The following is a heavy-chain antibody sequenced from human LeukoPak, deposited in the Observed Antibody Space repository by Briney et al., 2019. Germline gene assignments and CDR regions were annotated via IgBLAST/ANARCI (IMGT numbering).Heavy chain of an antibody. J-gene: IGHJ4*02. V-gene: IGHV4-59*01. Sequence: SEALSLTCTVSGGSISTYYWSWIRQPPGKGLEWIGYIYYSGTTNYNPSLKSRVTISVDTSKNQFSLKLSSVTAADTAVYYCARGGGYSSDWHRGIDLDYWGQGILVTVSS. D-gene: IGHD6-19*01. CDR2: IYYSGTT. CDR3: ARGGGYSSDWHRGIDLDY. CDR1: GGSISTYY.